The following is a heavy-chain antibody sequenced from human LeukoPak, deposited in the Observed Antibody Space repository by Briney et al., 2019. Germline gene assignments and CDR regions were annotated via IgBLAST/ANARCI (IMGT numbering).Heavy chain of an antibody. D-gene: IGHD6-25*01. CDR3: AKGAASEYYFDS. Sequence: GGSLRLSCAASGSTFSSYAMRWVRQAPGKGLEWVSGISGSGGSTYYADSVKGRFTISRDNSKNTLYLQMNSLRAEDTAEYYCAKGAASEYYFDSWGQGTLVTVSS. CDR1: GSTFSSYA. V-gene: IGHV3-23*01. J-gene: IGHJ4*02. CDR2: ISGSGGST.